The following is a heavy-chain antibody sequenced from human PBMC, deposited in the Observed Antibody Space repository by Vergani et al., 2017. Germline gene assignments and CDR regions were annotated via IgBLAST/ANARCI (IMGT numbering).Heavy chain of an antibody. Sequence: EVQLVQSGAEVKKPGESLKISCQISGYSFTNYWIGWVRQMPGKGLEWMGIIHPADSDTRYSPSFQGQVTISVDKSISTAYMELSRLRSDDTAVYYCARGLSGVVPPSYYMDVWGKGTTVTVSS. J-gene: IGHJ6*03. CDR2: IHPADSDT. CDR1: GYSFTNYW. D-gene: IGHD3-3*01. CDR3: ARGLSGVVPPSYYMDV. V-gene: IGHV5-51*01.